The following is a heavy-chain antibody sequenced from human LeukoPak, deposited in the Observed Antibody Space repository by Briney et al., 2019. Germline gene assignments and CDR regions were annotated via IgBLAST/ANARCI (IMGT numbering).Heavy chain of an antibody. CDR1: GFTLDDYA. J-gene: IGHJ4*02. CDR2: ISWNSGSI. Sequence: GGSLRLSRAASGFTLDDYAMHWVRQAPGKGLEWVSGISWNSGSIGYADSVKGRFTISRDNARNSLYVQMNSLRAEDTALYYCAKDATYSSGWTDYWGQGTLVTVSS. V-gene: IGHV3-9*01. CDR3: AKDATYSSGWTDY. D-gene: IGHD6-19*01.